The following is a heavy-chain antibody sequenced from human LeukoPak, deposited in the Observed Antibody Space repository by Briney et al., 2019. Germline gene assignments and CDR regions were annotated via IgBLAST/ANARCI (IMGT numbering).Heavy chain of an antibody. CDR2: INPNSGGT. J-gene: IGHJ4*02. CDR3: ARESSVASGDY. D-gene: IGHD6-19*01. Sequence: ASVKVSCKASGYTFTGYYMHWVRQAPGQGLEWMGWINPNSGGTNYAQKFQGWDTMTRDTSISTAYMELSRLRSDDTAVYYCARESSVASGDYWGQGTLVTVSS. CDR1: GYTFTGYY. V-gene: IGHV1-2*04.